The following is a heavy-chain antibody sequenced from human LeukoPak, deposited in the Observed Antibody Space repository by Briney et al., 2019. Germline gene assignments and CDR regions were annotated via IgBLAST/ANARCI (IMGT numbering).Heavy chain of an antibody. CDR1: GGTFSSYA. V-gene: IGHV1-69*13. CDR2: IIPIFGTA. Sequence: GASVKVSCKASGGTFSSYAISWVRQAPGQGLEWMGGIIPIFGTANYAQKFQGRVTITADESTSTAYMELSSLRSEDTAVYYCARGDYDFWSGYYERDAFDIWGQGTMVTVSS. D-gene: IGHD3-3*01. CDR3: ARGDYDFWSGYYERDAFDI. J-gene: IGHJ3*02.